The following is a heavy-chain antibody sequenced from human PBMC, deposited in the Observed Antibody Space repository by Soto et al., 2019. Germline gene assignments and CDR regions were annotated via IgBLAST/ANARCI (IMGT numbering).Heavy chain of an antibody. J-gene: IGHJ4*02. CDR1: GGSVSSGSYY. CDR3: ARGPIAAAGILDY. V-gene: IGHV4-31*03. Sequence: SETLSLTCTVSGGSVSSGSYYWSWIRQPPGKGLEWIGYIYYSGSTYYNPSLKSRVTISVDTSKNQFSLKLSSVTAADTAVYYCARGPIAAAGILDYWGQGTLVTVSS. D-gene: IGHD6-13*01. CDR2: IYYSGST.